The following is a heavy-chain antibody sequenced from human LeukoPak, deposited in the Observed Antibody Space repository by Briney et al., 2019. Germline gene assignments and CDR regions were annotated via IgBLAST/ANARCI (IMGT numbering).Heavy chain of an antibody. Sequence: SETLSLTCTVSGGSISSYYWSWIRQPPGKGLEWIGYIYYSGSTNYNPSLKSRVTISVDTSKNQFSLKLSSVTAADTAVYYCARDLREYSSGWYPGAFDIWGRGTMVTVSS. D-gene: IGHD6-19*01. J-gene: IGHJ3*02. CDR1: GGSISSYY. CDR3: ARDLREYSSGWYPGAFDI. V-gene: IGHV4-59*01. CDR2: IYYSGST.